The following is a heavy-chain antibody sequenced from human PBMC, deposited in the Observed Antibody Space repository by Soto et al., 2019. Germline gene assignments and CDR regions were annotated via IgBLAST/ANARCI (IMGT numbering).Heavy chain of an antibody. V-gene: IGHV4-34*01. J-gene: IGHJ4*02. CDR3: AITPPPRYSSSWYTYIDY. D-gene: IGHD6-13*01. CDR1: GGSFSGYY. CDR2: INHSGST. Sequence: SETLSLTCAVYGGSFSGYYWSWIRQPPGKGLEWIGEINHSGSTHYTPSLKSRVTVSVDTSKDQFSLKLSSVTAADTAVYYCAITPPPRYSSSWYTYIDYWGQGTLVTVSS.